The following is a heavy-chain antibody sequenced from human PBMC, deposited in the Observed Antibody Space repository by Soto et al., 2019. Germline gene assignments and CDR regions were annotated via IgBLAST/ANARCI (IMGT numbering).Heavy chain of an antibody. D-gene: IGHD6-6*01. Sequence: TVKASGPTLVKPTQTLTLTCSFSGFPLSTSGVCVGWIRQSPGKALEWLALIYWSGDEHYRPSLKSRPSLIKDTSKHRVFLIVTDMDPVGTATYYCARGLATLPVFALDIWGKETMVSDSS. V-gene: IGHV2-5*01. CDR2: IYWSGDE. J-gene: IGHJ3*02. CDR1: GFPLSTSGVC. CDR3: ARGLATLPVFALDI.